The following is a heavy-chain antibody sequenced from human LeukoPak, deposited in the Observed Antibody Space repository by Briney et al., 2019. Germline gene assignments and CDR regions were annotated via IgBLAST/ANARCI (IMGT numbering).Heavy chain of an antibody. CDR2: IYYSGST. V-gene: IGHV4-59*01. CDR1: GGSISSNY. J-gene: IGHJ4*02. Sequence: SETLCLTCTVSGGSISSNYWSWIRQPPGKGLEWIGYIYYSGSTNYNPSLKSRVTISVDTSKNQFSLKLSSVTAADTAVYYCARSIGSYGIDPFDYWGQGTLVTVSS. D-gene: IGHD5-18*01. CDR3: ARSIGSYGIDPFDY.